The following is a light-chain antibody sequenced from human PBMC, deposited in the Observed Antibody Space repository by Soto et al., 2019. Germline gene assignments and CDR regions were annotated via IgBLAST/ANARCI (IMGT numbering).Light chain of an antibody. CDR1: QSISSW. V-gene: IGKV1-5*01. CDR2: DAS. J-gene: IGKJ1*01. CDR3: QQYNSYS. Sequence: DIHMTQSPSTLSASVGYSVTITCRASQSISSWLAWYQQKPGKAPKLLIYDASSLESGVPSRFSGSGSGTEFTLTISSLQPDDFATYYCQQYNSYSFGQGTKVDI.